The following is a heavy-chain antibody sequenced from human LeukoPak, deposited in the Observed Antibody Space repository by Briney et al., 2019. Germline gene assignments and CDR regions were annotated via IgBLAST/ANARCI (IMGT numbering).Heavy chain of an antibody. CDR1: GFTFSSYA. D-gene: IGHD3-3*01. J-gene: IGHJ4*02. V-gene: IGHV3-30-3*01. CDR3: ARDYGYDGDY. Sequence: GGSLRLSCAASGFTFSSYAMHWVRQAPSKGLEWVAVISYDGSNKYYADSVKGRFTISRDNSKNTLYLQMNSLRAEDTAVYYCARDYGYDGDYWGQGTLVTVSS. CDR2: ISYDGSNK.